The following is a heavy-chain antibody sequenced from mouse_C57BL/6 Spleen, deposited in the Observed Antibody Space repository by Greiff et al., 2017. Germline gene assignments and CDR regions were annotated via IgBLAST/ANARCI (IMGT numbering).Heavy chain of an antibody. J-gene: IGHJ2*01. CDR3: ARSGGYYDYFDY. Sequence: QVQLQQPGAELVRPGTSVKLSCKASGYTFTSYWMHWVKQRPGQGLEWIGVIDPSDSYTNYNQKFKGKATLTVDTSSSTAYIQLSSLTSEDSAVYYCARSGGYYDYFDYWGQGTTLTVSS. CDR2: IDPSDSYT. V-gene: IGHV1-59*01. D-gene: IGHD2-3*01. CDR1: GYTFTSYW.